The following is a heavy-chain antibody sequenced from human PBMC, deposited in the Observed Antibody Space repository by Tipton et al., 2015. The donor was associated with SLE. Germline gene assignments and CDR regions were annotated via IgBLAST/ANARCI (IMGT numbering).Heavy chain of an antibody. Sequence: TLSLTCTVSGGSISSDRYYWSWTRQPAGKGLEWIGHIHTSGSTKYNPSLKRRVTISVDTSKNQVSLRLSSVTAVDTAVYYCARWFVDYCSVDSCPNWFDPWGQGTLVTVSS. J-gene: IGHJ5*02. D-gene: IGHD2-15*01. CDR3: ARWFVDYCSVDSCPNWFDP. CDR1: GGSISSDRYY. V-gene: IGHV4-61*09. CDR2: IHTSGST.